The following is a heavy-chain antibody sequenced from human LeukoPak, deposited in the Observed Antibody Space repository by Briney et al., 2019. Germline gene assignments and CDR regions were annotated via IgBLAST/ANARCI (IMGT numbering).Heavy chain of an antibody. D-gene: IGHD3-9*01. J-gene: IGHJ4*02. Sequence: GGSLRLSCAASGFTFSSYSMNWVRQAPGKGLEWVSSISTSSSYINYADSVKGRFTISRDNAKNSLYLQMNSLRAEDTAVYYCASLSYYDILTGYSFDYWGQGTLVTVSS. CDR3: ASLSYYDILTGYSFDY. CDR1: GFTFSSYS. V-gene: IGHV3-21*01. CDR2: ISTSSSYI.